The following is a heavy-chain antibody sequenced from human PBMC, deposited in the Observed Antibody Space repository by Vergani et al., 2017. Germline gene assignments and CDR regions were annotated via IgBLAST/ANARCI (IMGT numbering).Heavy chain of an antibody. CDR3: ARVEYDSSGYYYFDI. D-gene: IGHD3-22*01. V-gene: IGHV3-21*01. Sequence: EVQLLESGGGLVQPGGSLRLSCAASGFTFSSYSMNWVRQAPGKGLEWVSSISSSSSYIYYADSVKGRFTISRDNAKNSLYLQMNRLRAEDTAVYYCARVEYDSSGYYYFDIWGQGTMVTVSS. J-gene: IGHJ3*02. CDR1: GFTFSSYS. CDR2: ISSSSSYI.